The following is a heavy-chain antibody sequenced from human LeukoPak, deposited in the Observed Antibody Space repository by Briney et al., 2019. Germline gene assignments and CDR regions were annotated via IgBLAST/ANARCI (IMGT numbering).Heavy chain of an antibody. CDR2: IYPGDSDT. CDR3: ARTGIAAAGSWFFDY. V-gene: IGHV5-51*01. J-gene: IGHJ4*02. CDR1: GYSFTSYW. D-gene: IGHD6-13*01. Sequence: GESLKISCRGSGYSFTSYWIGWVRQMPGKGLEWRGIIYPGDSDTRYSPSFQGQVTISADKSISTAYLQWSSPKASDTAMYYCARTGIAAAGSWFFDYWGQGNLVTVSS.